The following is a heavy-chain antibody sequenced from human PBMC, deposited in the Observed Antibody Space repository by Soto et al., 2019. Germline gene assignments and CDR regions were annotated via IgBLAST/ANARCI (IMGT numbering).Heavy chain of an antibody. CDR3: AKDRGYCDSSSCYLGHAFDI. V-gene: IGHV3-30*18. D-gene: IGHD2-2*01. CDR2: ISHDGRSK. Sequence: PXASLGLSCAASGFTFSNFGVHWVRQAPGKGLEWVAVISHDGRSKFYGDSVKGRFTISRDNSKNTLSLQMNSLRAEDTAVYYCAKDRGYCDSSSCYLGHAFDIWGQGTTVTVSS. CDR1: GFTFSNFG. J-gene: IGHJ3*02.